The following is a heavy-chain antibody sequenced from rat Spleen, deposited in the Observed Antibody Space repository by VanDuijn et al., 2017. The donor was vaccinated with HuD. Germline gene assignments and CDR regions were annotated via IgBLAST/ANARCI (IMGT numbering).Heavy chain of an antibody. CDR2: ITNTGGSI. CDR1: GLSFSNYD. V-gene: IGHV5S23*01. J-gene: IGHJ4*01. CDR3: ARREMDA. D-gene: IGHD5-1*01. Sequence: EVQLVESGGGLVQPGRSLKLSCTASGLSFSNYDMAWVRQAPTKGLEWVASITNTGGSIHYPDSVRGRFTISRDPAQNTLYLQMNSLRSEDTATYYCARREMDAWGQGASVTVSS.